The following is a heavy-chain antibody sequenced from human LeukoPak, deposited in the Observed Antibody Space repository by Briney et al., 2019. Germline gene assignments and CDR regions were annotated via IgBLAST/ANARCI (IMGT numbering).Heavy chain of an antibody. Sequence: ASVKVSCKASGYTFTGYYMHWVRQAPGQGLEWMGWINLNSGGTNHAQNFQGRVTMTRDTSITTAYMELSRLRSDDTAVYYCARSPDILTGENFDYWGQGTLVTVSS. V-gene: IGHV1-2*02. CDR3: ARSPDILTGENFDY. CDR2: INLNSGGT. J-gene: IGHJ4*02. D-gene: IGHD3-9*01. CDR1: GYTFTGYY.